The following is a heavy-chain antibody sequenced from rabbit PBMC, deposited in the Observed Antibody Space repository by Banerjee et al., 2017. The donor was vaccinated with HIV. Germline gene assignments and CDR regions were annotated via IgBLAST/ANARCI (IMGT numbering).Heavy chain of an antibody. CDR3: ARDSYPYAGYAGYGYATGFDL. CDR1: GFSFSSSYY. Sequence: QEQLVESGGGLVQPEGSLTLTCTASGFSFSSSYYMCWVRQAPGKGLEWIACIAAGSSGNTYYASWVNGRFTISSDNAQNTVDLQMNSLTAADTATYFCARDSYPYAGYAGYGYATGFDLWGPGTLVTV. J-gene: IGHJ4*01. V-gene: IGHV1S45*01. D-gene: IGHD6-1*01. CDR2: IAAGSSGNT.